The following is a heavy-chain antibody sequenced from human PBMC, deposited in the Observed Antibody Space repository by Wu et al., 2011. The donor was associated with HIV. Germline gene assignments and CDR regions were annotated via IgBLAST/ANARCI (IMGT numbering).Heavy chain of an antibody. J-gene: IGHJ3*02. CDR1: GYTFSSSD. D-gene: IGHD3-22*01. CDR3: VRVSYYYDGSGYNDAFDI. Sequence: QSGAEVKKPGASVKVSCKASGYTFSSSDINWVRQAPGQGLEWVGWMNPNTGNTGYGEKFQGRVTISTNTSISTAYMEVRSLRSEDTALYYCVRVSYYYDGSGYNDAFDIWGQGTMVSVSS. V-gene: IGHV1-8*03. CDR2: MNPNTGNT.